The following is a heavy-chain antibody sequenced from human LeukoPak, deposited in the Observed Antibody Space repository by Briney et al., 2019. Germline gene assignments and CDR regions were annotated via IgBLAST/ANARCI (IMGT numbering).Heavy chain of an antibody. Sequence: SETLSLTCTVSGYSIFNGYYWAWIRQPPGKGLEWIGSIYHNGDTYYNPSLKSLVTISVDTSKNQFSLKLSSVTAADTAVYYCASSPSGSYSQIDYWGQGTLVTVSS. V-gene: IGHV4-38-2*02. CDR1: GYSIFNGYY. CDR3: ASSPSGSYSQIDY. CDR2: IYHNGDT. J-gene: IGHJ4*02. D-gene: IGHD1-26*01.